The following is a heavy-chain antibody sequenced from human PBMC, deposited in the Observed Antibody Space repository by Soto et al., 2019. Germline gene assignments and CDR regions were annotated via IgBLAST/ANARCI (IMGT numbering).Heavy chain of an antibody. V-gene: IGHV1-3*01. CDR3: ARDPGRCSSTSCYEGWYDYYYYMDV. D-gene: IGHD2-2*01. CDR1: GYTFTSYA. J-gene: IGHJ6*03. Sequence: ASVKVSCKASGYTFTSYAMHWVRQAPGQRLEWMGWINAGNGNTKYSQKFQGRVTITRDTSASTAYMELSSLRSEDTAVYYCARDPGRCSSTSCYEGWYDYYYYMDVWGKGTTVTVSS. CDR2: INAGNGNT.